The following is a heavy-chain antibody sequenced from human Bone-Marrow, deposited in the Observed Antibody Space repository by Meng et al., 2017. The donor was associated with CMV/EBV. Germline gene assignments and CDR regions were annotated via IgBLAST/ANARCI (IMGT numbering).Heavy chain of an antibody. J-gene: IGHJ6*02. CDR1: GYTFIGYY. D-gene: IGHD3-3*01. CDR2: INPNSGGT. Sequence: ASVKVTCKATGYTFIGYYMHWVRQAPGQGLEWMGWINPNSGGTNYAKRFQGRVTMTRDTPVSTADMELSRLRSDDTDVYYCARDRGPGGDFCRGYYSYYYYGMDVWGQGTTVTVSS. CDR3: ARDRGPGGDFCRGYYSYYYYGMDV. V-gene: IGHV1-2*02.